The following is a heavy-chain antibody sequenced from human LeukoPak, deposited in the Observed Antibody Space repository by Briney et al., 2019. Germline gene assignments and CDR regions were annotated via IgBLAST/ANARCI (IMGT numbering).Heavy chain of an antibody. D-gene: IGHD3-22*01. J-gene: IGHJ4*02. CDR3: AKAFTITMIVVVPDYFDY. CDR2: ISMSSSYI. CDR1: GFTFSSYS. Sequence: GGSLRLSCAASGFTFSSYSMNWVRQATGKGLEWVSSISMSSSYIYYADSVKGRFTISRDNAKNSLFLQMNSRRAEDTAVYYCAKAFTITMIVVVPDYFDYWGQGTLVTVSS. V-gene: IGHV3-21*01.